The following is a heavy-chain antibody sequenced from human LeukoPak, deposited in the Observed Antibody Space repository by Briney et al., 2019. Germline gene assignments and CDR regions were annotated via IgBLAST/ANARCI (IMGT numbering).Heavy chain of an antibody. J-gene: IGHJ3*02. CDR3: ARRAGGCSSTSCYTAFDI. V-gene: IGHV1-18*01. CDR2: ISAYNGNT. CDR1: GYTFTSYG. Sequence: ASVKVSCKASGYTFTSYGISWVRQAPGQGLEWMGWISAYNGNTNYAQKFQGRVTMTRDTSTSTVYMELSSLRSEDTAVYYCARRAGGCSSTSCYTAFDIWGQGTMVTVSS. D-gene: IGHD2-2*02.